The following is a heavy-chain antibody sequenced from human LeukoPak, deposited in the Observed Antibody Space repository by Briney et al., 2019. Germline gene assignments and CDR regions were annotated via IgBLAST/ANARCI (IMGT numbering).Heavy chain of an antibody. J-gene: IGHJ3*02. CDR1: GFTFSSYG. CDR3: RSLIAARQDAFDI. D-gene: IGHD6-6*01. CDR2: ISYDGSNK. Sequence: GGSLRLSCAASGFTFSSYGMHWVRQAPGKGLEWVAVISYDGSNKYYADSVKGRFTIYRDNSKNTLYLQMNSLRAEDTAVYYCRSLIAARQDAFDIWGQGTMVTVSS. V-gene: IGHV3-30*03.